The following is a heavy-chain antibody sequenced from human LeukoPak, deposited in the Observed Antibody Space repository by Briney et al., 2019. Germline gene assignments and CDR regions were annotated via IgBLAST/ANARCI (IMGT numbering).Heavy chain of an antibody. CDR1: GGPINNYY. J-gene: IGHJ3*02. CDR3: ARPYDFWSGYPKIAFDI. D-gene: IGHD3-3*01. V-gene: IGHV4-59*08. Sequence: SETLSLTCTVSGGPINNYYWSWIWQPPRRGLEWIGYISYTGSTNYNPSLNSRVAISIDTSKNQFSLKLSSVTAADTAVYYCARPYDFWSGYPKIAFDIWGQGTMVTVSS. CDR2: ISYTGST.